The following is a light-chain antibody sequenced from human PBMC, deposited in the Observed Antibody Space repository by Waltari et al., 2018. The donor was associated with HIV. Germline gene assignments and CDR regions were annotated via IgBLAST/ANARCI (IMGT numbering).Light chain of an antibody. CDR3: CSYVSEIVPCV. V-gene: IGLV2-23*02. CDR1: SSDVGAYNL. Sequence: QTALTQPASVSGSPGQSITIPCTGTSSDVGAYNLFSWYQQHPGKAPSLIIYDVSERPAGVSNRFTGSKSGNTASLTISGLQAEDEADYYCCSYVSEIVPCVFGGGTKLTVL. CDR2: DVS. J-gene: IGLJ3*02.